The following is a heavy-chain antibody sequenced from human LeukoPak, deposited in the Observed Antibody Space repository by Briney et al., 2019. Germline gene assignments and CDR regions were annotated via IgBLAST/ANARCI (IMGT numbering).Heavy chain of an antibody. V-gene: IGHV1-2*02. CDR1: GYTFSAYY. J-gene: IGHJ4*02. CDR3: ARDGGLDF. CDR2: INVNSGDT. Sequence: ASVKVFCKASGYTFSAYYIHWLRQAPGQGLEWMGWINVNSGDTNSAPNFQGRVTLTRDMSSNTAYMEVTKLTLDATAVFYCARDGGLDFWGQGTLVTVSS. D-gene: IGHD2-15*01.